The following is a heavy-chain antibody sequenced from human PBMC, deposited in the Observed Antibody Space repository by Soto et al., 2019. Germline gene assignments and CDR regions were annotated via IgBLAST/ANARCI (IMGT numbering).Heavy chain of an antibody. V-gene: IGHV4-59*01. Sequence: SETLSLTCTVSGGSISSYYWSWIRQPPGNGLEWIGYIYYSGSTNYNPSLKSRVTISVDTSKNQFSLKLSSVTAADTAVYYCARTRGGYGYYYYYGMDVWGQGTTVTVSS. CDR3: ARTRGGYGYYYYYGMDV. D-gene: IGHD3-22*01. CDR1: GGSISSYY. J-gene: IGHJ6*02. CDR2: IYYSGST.